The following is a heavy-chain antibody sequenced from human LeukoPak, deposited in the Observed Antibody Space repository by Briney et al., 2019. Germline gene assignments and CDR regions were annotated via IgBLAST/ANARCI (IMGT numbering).Heavy chain of an antibody. J-gene: IGHJ4*02. D-gene: IGHD6-13*01. V-gene: IGHV3-7*01. CDR1: GFTFSSYS. CDR2: INEDGGDR. CDR3: ARDSSSS. Sequence: GGSLRLSCAASGFTFSSYSMNWVRQAPGKGLEWVANINEDGGDRNYVDSLKGRFTISRDNAKNSLYLQMNSLRVEDTAVYYCARDSSSSWGQGTLVTVSS.